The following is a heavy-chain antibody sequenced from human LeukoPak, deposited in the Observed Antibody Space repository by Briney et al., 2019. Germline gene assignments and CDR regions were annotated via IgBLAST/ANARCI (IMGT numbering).Heavy chain of an antibody. J-gene: IGHJ6*03. CDR2: IYHSGST. CDR1: GGSISSSDW. D-gene: IGHD6-19*01. V-gene: IGHV4-4*02. CDR3: ARVSSGWNVYYMDV. Sequence: PSETLSLTCAVSGGSISSSDWWSWVRQPPGKGLEWIGEIYHSGSTNYNPSLKSRVTISVDKSKNQFSLKLSSVTAADTAVYYCARVSSGWNVYYMDVWGKGTTVTISS.